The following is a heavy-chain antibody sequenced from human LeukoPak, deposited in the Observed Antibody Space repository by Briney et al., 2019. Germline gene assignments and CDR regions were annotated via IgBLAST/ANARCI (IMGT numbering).Heavy chain of an antibody. Sequence: GGSLRLSCAVSGFTVSSNCMNWVRQAPGKGLEWVSVIYSGGSTCYADSVKGRFTISRDNSKNTLYLQMNSLRAEDTAVYYCARSRYGTTWSSSWEFDYWGQGTLVTVSS. V-gene: IGHV3-66*01. CDR1: GFTVSSNC. J-gene: IGHJ4*02. CDR3: ARSRYGTTWSSSWEFDY. D-gene: IGHD6-13*01. CDR2: IYSGGST.